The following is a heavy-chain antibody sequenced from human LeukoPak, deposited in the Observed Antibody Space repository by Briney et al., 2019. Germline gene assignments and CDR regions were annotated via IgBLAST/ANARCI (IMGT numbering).Heavy chain of an antibody. CDR1: GFTFRTYW. CDR3: ARDLDWILFDY. D-gene: IGHD3-9*01. V-gene: IGHV3-74*03. J-gene: IGHJ4*02. CDR2: IRPEGTTA. Sequence: PGGSLRLSCAASGFTFRTYWMHWVRQARGKGLVWVSRIRPEGTTAAYADSVKGRFTISRDNAKHTLFLQMNSLSAEDTAVYYCARDLDWILFDYWGQGTLVTVSS.